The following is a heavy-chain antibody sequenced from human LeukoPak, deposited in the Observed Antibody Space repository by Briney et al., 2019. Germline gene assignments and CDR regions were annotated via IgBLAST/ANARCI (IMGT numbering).Heavy chain of an antibody. CDR2: INPHSGGT. D-gene: IGHD2-2*01. Sequence: ASVKVSCKASGYTFTNYHITWVRQATGQGLEWMGWINPHSGGTNYAQKFQGGVTMTRDTSITTAYMELSSLRSDDTAVYYCARDVGEYCSSTNCYASHYWGQGTLVTVSS. J-gene: IGHJ4*02. CDR1: GYTFTNYH. V-gene: IGHV1-2*02. CDR3: ARDVGEYCSSTNCYASHY.